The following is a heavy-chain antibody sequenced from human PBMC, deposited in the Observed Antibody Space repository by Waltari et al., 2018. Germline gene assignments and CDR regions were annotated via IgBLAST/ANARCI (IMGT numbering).Heavy chain of an antibody. J-gene: IGHJ4*02. CDR3: AREAPHCSSTSCPVGY. CDR2: IYSGGST. D-gene: IGHD2-2*01. Sequence: EVQLVESGGGLVQPGGSLRLSCAASGFTVSSNYMSWVRQAPGKGLEWVSVIYSGGSTYYADSVKGRFTISRDNSKNTLYLQMNSLRAEDTAVYYCAREAPHCSSTSCPVGYWGQGTLVTVSS. CDR1: GFTVSSNY. V-gene: IGHV3-66*02.